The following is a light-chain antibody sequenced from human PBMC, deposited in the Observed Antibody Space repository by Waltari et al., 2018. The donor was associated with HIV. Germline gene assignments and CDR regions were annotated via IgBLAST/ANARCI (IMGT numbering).Light chain of an antibody. Sequence: HSALTQPASVSGSPGQSITISCTASTRAIGHVVSWYQQHPGQAPPLILSAVTRRPSGTSDRFSGSKSGATASLTISGLQIDDEADYYCSSPTTMESVTFGGGTHAVAFGGGTHLTV. CDR2: AVT. V-gene: IGLV2-14*03. CDR1: TRAIGHV. CDR3: SSPTTMESVTFGGGTHAVA. J-gene: IGLJ2*01.